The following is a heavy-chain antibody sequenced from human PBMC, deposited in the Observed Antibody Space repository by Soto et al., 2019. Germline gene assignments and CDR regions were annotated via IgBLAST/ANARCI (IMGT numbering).Heavy chain of an antibody. J-gene: IGHJ6*02. CDR2: IYYSGST. CDR1: GGSSSSYY. V-gene: IGHV4-59*01. CDR3: ARVGSGYDYYYYGMDV. D-gene: IGHD5-12*01. Sequence: LETLSLTCTVSGGSSSSYYWSWIRQPPGKGLEWIGYIYYSGSTNHNPSLKSRVSISVDTSKNQFSLRLSSVTAADTAVYYCARVGSGYDYYYYGMDVWGQGTTVTVSS.